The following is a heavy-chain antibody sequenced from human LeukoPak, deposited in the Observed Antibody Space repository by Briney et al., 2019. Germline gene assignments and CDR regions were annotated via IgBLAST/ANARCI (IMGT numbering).Heavy chain of an antibody. CDR1: GFTFSNYS. D-gene: IGHD3-22*01. J-gene: IGHJ4*02. V-gene: IGHV3-21*01. Sequence: GGSLRLSCAASGFTFSNYSMNWVRQAPGKGLEWVSSISSSRSYIYYADSVKGRFTISRDNAKNSLYLQMNSLRAEDTAVYYCARGATYYYDSSGYSQTPGFDYWGQGTLVTVSS. CDR2: ISSSRSYI. CDR3: ARGATYYYDSSGYSQTPGFDY.